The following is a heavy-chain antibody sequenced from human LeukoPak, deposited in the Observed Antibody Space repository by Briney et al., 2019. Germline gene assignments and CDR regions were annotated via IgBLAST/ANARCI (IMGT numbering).Heavy chain of an antibody. CDR1: EYTFTGYY. CDR2: INPNGGGT. D-gene: IGHD3-3*01. V-gene: IGHV1-2*02. CDR3: ARGSDDFWSGYSPSY. J-gene: IGHJ4*02. Sequence: ASVKVSCKASEYTFTGYYMHWVRQAPGQGLEWMGWINPNGGGTNYAQKFRGRVTMTRDTSISTAYMELSRLRSDDTAVYYCARGSDDFWSGYSPSYWGQGTLVTVSS.